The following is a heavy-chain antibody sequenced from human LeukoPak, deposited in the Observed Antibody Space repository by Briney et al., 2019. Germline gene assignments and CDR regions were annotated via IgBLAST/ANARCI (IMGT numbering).Heavy chain of an antibody. CDR1: GYTFTSYW. CDR2: IYPGDSDT. D-gene: IGHD3-3*01. V-gene: IGHV5-51*01. Sequence: GESLQISCKGSGYTFTSYWIGWVRQLPGKGLEWMGIIYPGDSDTRYSPSFQGQVTISADKSISTAYLQWSSLKASDTAMYYCARRTYYDFWSGYRVFDYWGQGTLVTVSS. CDR3: ARRTYYDFWSGYRVFDY. J-gene: IGHJ4*02.